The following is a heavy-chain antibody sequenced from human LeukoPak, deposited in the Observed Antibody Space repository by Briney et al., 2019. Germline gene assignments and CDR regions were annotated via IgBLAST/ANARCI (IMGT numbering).Heavy chain of an antibody. CDR3: ARGVMYSSPVRFDY. V-gene: IGHV1-2*02. CDR2: INPNSGGT. CDR1: GYTFTGYY. J-gene: IGHJ4*02. Sequence: ASVKVSCKASGYTFTGYYMHWVRQAPGQGLEWMGWINPNSGGTNYAQKFQGRVTMSRDTSISTAYMELSRLRSDDTAVYYCARGVMYSSPVRFDYWGQGTLVTVSS. D-gene: IGHD6-19*01.